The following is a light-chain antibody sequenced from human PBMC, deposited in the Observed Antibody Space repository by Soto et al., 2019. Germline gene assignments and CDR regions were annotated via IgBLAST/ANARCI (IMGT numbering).Light chain of an antibody. CDR1: QSVSTRY. CDR3: QQRSNSIT. CDR2: DAS. V-gene: IGKV3D-20*02. J-gene: IGKJ5*01. Sequence: EIVLTHSPGTLSLSPCERATLSSRASQSVSTRYLAWYQQKPGQAPRLLIYDASNRATGIPARFSGSGSGTDFTLTISSLEPEDFAVYYCQQRSNSITFGQGTRLEIK.